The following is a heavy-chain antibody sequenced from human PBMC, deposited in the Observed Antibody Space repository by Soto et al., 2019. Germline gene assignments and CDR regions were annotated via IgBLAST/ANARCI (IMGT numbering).Heavy chain of an antibody. CDR1: GGSISSYC. Sequence: SETLSLTCTVSGGSISSYCWSWIRQPPGKGLEWIGYIYYSGSTNYNPSLKSRVTISVDTSKNQFSLKLSSVTAADTAVYYCARDYGRYCSGGSCYPGAFDIWGQGTMVTVS. D-gene: IGHD2-15*01. V-gene: IGHV4-59*01. J-gene: IGHJ3*02. CDR2: IYYSGST. CDR3: ARDYGRYCSGGSCYPGAFDI.